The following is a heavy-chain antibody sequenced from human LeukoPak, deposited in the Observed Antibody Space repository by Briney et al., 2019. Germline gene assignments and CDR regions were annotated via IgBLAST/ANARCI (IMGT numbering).Heavy chain of an antibody. CDR1: GGSFSGYY. D-gene: IGHD3-16*02. CDR3: ARGPAYYVWGSYRSRPLDY. Sequence: SETLSLTCAVYGGSFSGYYWSWIRQPPGKGLEWIGEINHSGSTNYNPSLKSRVTISVDTSKNQFSLKLSSVTAADTAVYYCARGPAYYVWGSYRSRPLDYWGQGTLATVSS. CDR2: INHSGST. J-gene: IGHJ4*02. V-gene: IGHV4-34*01.